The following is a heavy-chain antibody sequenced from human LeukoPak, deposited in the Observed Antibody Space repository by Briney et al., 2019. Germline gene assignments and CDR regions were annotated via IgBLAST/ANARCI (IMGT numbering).Heavy chain of an antibody. D-gene: IGHD5-24*01. CDR2: INSDGSST. Sequence: GGSLRLSCAASGFTFSSYWMHWVRQAPGKGLVWVSRINSDGSSTSYADSVKGRSTISRDNAKNTLYLQMNSLRAEDTAVYYCARVGPGYNLDYWGQGTLVTVSS. CDR3: ARVGPGYNLDY. J-gene: IGHJ4*02. V-gene: IGHV3-74*01. CDR1: GFTFSSYW.